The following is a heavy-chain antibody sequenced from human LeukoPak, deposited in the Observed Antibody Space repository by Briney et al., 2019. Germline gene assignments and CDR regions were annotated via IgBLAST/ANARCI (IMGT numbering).Heavy chain of an antibody. Sequence: GGSLRLSCAASGFTFSSYSMNWVRQAPGKGLEWVSYISSSSSTIYYADSVKGRFTISRDNAKNSLYLQMNSLRAEDTAVYYCARVVYMYYYYMDVWGKGTTVTVSS. CDR1: GFTFSSYS. J-gene: IGHJ6*03. V-gene: IGHV3-48*01. CDR2: ISSSSSTI. CDR3: ARVVYMYYYYMDV.